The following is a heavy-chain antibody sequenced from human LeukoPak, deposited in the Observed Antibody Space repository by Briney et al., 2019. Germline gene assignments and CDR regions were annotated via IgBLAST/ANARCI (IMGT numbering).Heavy chain of an antibody. V-gene: IGHV3-48*04. CDR3: AREVVDFWSGYTDNWFDP. CDR1: GFTFSSYS. Sequence: PGGSLRLSCAASGFTFSSYSMNWVRQASGKELEWVSYISSSSSTIYYADSVKGRFTISRDNAKNSLYLQMNSLRAEDTAVYYCAREVVDFWSGYTDNWFDPWGQGTLVTVSS. J-gene: IGHJ5*02. CDR2: ISSSSSTI. D-gene: IGHD3-3*01.